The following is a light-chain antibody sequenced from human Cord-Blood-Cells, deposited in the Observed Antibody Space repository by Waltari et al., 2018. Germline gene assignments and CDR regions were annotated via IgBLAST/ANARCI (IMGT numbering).Light chain of an antibody. Sequence: QSALTQPASVSGSPGQSITISCTGTSSDVGSYNLVSWYQQHPGKAPKLVIYEGSKRPSGFSNRFSGSTSGHTASLTISGLQAEDEADYYCCSYAGSSTLVFGGGTTLTVL. V-gene: IGLV2-23*01. CDR1: SSDVGSYNL. CDR2: EGS. CDR3: CSYAGSSTLV. J-gene: IGLJ3*02.